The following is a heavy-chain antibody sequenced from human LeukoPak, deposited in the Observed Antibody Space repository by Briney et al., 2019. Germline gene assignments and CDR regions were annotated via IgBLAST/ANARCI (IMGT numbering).Heavy chain of an antibody. CDR2: ISWNSGSI. J-gene: IGHJ4*02. D-gene: IGHD5-18*01. V-gene: IGHV3-9*02. CDR1: GFASDDYA. CDR3: AKAPLRGYSYGSFDY. Sequence: GGSLRLSCAASGFASDDYAMHWVRQAPGEGLEWVSGISWNSGSIGYADSVKGRFTISRDNAKNSLYLQMNSLRAEDTALSYCAKAPLRGYSYGSFDYWGQGTLVTVSS.